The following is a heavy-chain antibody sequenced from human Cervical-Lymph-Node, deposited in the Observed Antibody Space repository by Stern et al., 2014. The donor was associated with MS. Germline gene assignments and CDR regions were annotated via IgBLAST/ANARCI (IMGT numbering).Heavy chain of an antibody. V-gene: IGHV3-53*01. CDR2: ITNVGSP. CDR1: GFTVSRDY. D-gene: IGHD1-1*01. Sequence: EAQLLESGGGVIQPGGSLRLSCTASGFTVSRDYMTWVRQAPGKGLEWVSLITNVGSPFYTDSVKGRFTISRDDSKNTVYLHMTSLRAEDTAMYYCARDTSSPERSDWWGQGTLVTVSS. J-gene: IGHJ4*02. CDR3: ARDTSSPERSDW.